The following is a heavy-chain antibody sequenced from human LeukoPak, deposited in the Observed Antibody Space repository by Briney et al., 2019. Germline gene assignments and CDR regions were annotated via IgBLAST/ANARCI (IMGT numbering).Heavy chain of an antibody. CDR2: ISYDGSNI. V-gene: IGHV3-30*18. Sequence: PGRSLRLSCAASGFTFSGYGMHWVRRAPGKGLEWVAVISYDGSNIHYADSVKGRFTISRDNSKNTLYLEMNSLRAEDTAVYYCAKDILADYWGQGTLVTVSS. J-gene: IGHJ4*02. CDR3: AKDILADY. CDR1: GFTFSGYG.